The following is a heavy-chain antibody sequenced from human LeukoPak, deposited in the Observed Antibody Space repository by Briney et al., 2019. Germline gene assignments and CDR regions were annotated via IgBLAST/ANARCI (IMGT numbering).Heavy chain of an antibody. CDR1: GFTFSSFG. V-gene: IGHV3-7*01. CDR2: IKQDGSEK. D-gene: IGHD6-19*01. CDR3: ARDLSSGWYGL. J-gene: IGHJ4*02. Sequence: GGSLRLSCAASGFTFSSFGMHWVRQAPGKGLEWVANIKQDGSEKYYVDSVKGRFTISRDNAKNSLYLQMNSLRAEDTAVYYCARDLSSGWYGLWGQGTLVTVSS.